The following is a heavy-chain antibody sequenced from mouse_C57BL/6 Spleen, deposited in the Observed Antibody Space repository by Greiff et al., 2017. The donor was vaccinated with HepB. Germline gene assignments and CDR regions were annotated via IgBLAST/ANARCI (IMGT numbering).Heavy chain of an antibody. CDR3: ARWSGGNPFDY. D-gene: IGHD2-1*01. CDR1: GYTFTSYW. V-gene: IGHV1-69*01. Sequence: QVQLQQPGAELVMPGASVKLSCKASGYTFTSYWMHWVKQRPGQGLAWIGEIDPSDSYTNYNQKFKGKSTLTVDKSSSTAYMQLSSLTSEDSAVYYCARWSGGNPFDYWGQGTTLTVSS. CDR2: IDPSDSYT. J-gene: IGHJ2*01.